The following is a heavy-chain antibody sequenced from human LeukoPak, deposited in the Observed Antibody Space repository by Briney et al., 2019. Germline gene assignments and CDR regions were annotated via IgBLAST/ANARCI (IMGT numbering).Heavy chain of an antibody. Sequence: SETLSLTCAVYGGSFSDYSWTWIRQPPGKGLEWIGYIYYSGSTGYNPSLRSRVTMSVDTSKNQFSLKLSSLTAADTAVYYCARDQIERGGVYYAMDVWGQGTTVTVSS. CDR2: IYYSGST. D-gene: IGHD1-1*01. J-gene: IGHJ6*02. CDR1: GGSFSDYS. CDR3: ARDQIERGGVYYAMDV. V-gene: IGHV4-59*12.